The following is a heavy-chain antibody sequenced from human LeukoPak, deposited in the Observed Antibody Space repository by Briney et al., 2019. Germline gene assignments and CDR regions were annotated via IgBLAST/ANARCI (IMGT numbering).Heavy chain of an antibody. CDR3: AKISGYYYMDV. V-gene: IGHV3-48*01. Sequence: GGSLRLSCAVSGFTLSSYNMNWVRQAPGKGLEWVSYIRNSGNTIYYADSVKGRFTISRDPAKNSLYLQMNSLRAEDTAVYYCAKISGYYYMDVWGKGTTVTISS. D-gene: IGHD3-10*01. J-gene: IGHJ6*03. CDR1: GFTLSSYN. CDR2: IRNSGNTI.